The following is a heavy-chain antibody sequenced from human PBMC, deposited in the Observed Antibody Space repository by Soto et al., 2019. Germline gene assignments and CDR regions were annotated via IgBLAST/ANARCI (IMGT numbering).Heavy chain of an antibody. CDR3: ARGTFYYDIHAYYGC. Sequence: SCTTSGFTFSTYDMSWVRQAPGKGLEWVSVVTGSGGRTYYADSVRGRFTIYRDNAKNSLYLQMNSLRAEDTAVYYCARGTFYYDIHAYYGCWGQGTVGTVSS. CDR1: GFTFSTYD. V-gene: IGHV3-23*01. CDR2: VTGSGGRT. J-gene: IGHJ4*02. D-gene: IGHD3-22*01.